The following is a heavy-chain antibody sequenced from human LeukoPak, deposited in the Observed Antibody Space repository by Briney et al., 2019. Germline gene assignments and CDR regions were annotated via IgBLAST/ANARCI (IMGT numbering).Heavy chain of an antibody. Sequence: SETLPLTCTVSGGSISSSSYYWGWIRQPPGKGLEWIGSIYYSGSTYYNPSLKSRVTISVDTSKNQFSLKLSSVTAADTAVYYCARLVDDSSSWYFDYWGQGTLVTVSS. J-gene: IGHJ4*02. CDR2: IYYSGST. V-gene: IGHV4-39*01. D-gene: IGHD6-13*01. CDR1: GGSISSSSYY. CDR3: ARLVDDSSSWYFDY.